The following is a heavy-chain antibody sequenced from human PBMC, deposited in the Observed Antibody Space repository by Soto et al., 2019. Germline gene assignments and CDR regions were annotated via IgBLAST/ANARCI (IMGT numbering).Heavy chain of an antibody. CDR3: ARGGIKIFGVVPLDGMDV. Sequence: XSVKVSCNAAGYPFTSYGISWVRRAPGQGLEWMGWISAYNGNTNYAQKLQGRVTMTTDTSTSTAYMELRSLRSDDTAVYYCARGGIKIFGVVPLDGMDVWGQGTTVTVSS. CDR1: GYPFTSYG. J-gene: IGHJ6*02. CDR2: ISAYNGNT. D-gene: IGHD3-3*01. V-gene: IGHV1-18*01.